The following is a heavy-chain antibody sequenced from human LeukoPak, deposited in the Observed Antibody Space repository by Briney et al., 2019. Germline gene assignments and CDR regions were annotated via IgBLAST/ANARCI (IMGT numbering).Heavy chain of an antibody. V-gene: IGHV3-23*01. CDR1: GFTFSTYG. CDR3: ARGLAYYYDSSAYFLDY. CDR2: LSGSGGST. Sequence: GGSLRLSCTASGFTFSTYGMTWVRQAPGKGLEWVSSLSGSGGSTYYADSVKGRFTISRDNSKNTLYLQMNSLRPEDTAVYYCARGLAYYYDSSAYFLDYWGQGTLVTVSS. D-gene: IGHD3-22*01. J-gene: IGHJ4*02.